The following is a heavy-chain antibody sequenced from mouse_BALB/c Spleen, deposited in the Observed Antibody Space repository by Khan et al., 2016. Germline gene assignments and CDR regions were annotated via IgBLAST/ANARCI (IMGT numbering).Heavy chain of an antibody. CDR2: IYPSDSYT. V-gene: IGHV1-69*02. Sequence: QVQLQQPGAELVRPGASVKLSCKASGYTFTSFWINWVKQRPGQGLEWIGHIYPSDSYTDYNQKFKDRATLTVDKSANTAYMQLNSPTSEDAAVDYCTRGTGYFDYGGQGTTLTVSS. J-gene: IGHJ2*01. CDR1: GYTFTSFW. CDR3: TRGTGYFDY. D-gene: IGHD3-3*01.